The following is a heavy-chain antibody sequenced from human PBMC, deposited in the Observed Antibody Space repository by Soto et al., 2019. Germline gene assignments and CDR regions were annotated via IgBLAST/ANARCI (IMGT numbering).Heavy chain of an antibody. CDR3: ATSNWFDP. CDR1: GGSISSRGYY. V-gene: IGHV4-39*01. J-gene: IGHJ5*02. Sequence: QLQLQESGPGLVKPSETLSLTCTVSGGSISSRGYYWGWIRQPPGKGREWIGTIYYSGSTYYNPSLKSRVTISVDTSKNHFSLKLSSVTAADTAVYYGATSNWFDPWGQGTLVTVSS. CDR2: IYYSGST.